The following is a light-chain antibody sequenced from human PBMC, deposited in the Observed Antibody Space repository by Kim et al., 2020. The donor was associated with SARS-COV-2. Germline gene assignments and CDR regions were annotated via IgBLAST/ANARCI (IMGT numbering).Light chain of an antibody. CDR3: CSYVV. J-gene: IGLJ2*01. CDR1: SSDVGSYNL. Sequence: QSALTQPASVSGSPGQSITISCTGTSSDVGSYNLVSWYQQHPGKAPKLMIYEVSKRPSGVSNRFSGSKSGNTASLTISGLQAVDEADYYCCSYVVFG. CDR2: EVS. V-gene: IGLV2-23*02.